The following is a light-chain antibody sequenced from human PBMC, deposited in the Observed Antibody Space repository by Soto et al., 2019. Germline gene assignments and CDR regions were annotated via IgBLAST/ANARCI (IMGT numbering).Light chain of an antibody. J-gene: IGLJ2*01. CDR1: SSDVGGHNY. V-gene: IGLV2-8*01. CDR3: SSYAGINTLV. Sequence: QSVLTQPPSASGSPGQSVTISCTGTSSDVGGHNYVSWYQQRPGKAPKLIIYEVTQRPSGVSDRFSGSKSGNTATLTVSGLQAEDEVDYHCSSYAGINTLVFGGGTKLTVL. CDR2: EVT.